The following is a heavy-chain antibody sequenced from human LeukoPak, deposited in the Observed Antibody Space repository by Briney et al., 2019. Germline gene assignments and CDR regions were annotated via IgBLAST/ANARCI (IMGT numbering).Heavy chain of an antibody. CDR2: ISAYNGNT. Sequence: GASVKVSCKASGYTFTSYGISWVRQAPGQGLEWMGWISAYNGNTNYAQKLQGRVTMTTDTSTSTAYMELRSLRSDDTAVYYCARVMGGYSGYAEGGYWGQGTLVTVSS. CDR3: ARVMGGYSGYAEGGY. V-gene: IGHV1-18*01. D-gene: IGHD5-12*01. J-gene: IGHJ4*02. CDR1: GYTFTSYG.